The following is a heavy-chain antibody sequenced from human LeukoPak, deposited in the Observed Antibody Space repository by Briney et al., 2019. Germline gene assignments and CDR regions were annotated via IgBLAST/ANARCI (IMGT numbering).Heavy chain of an antibody. V-gene: IGHV4-59*01. CDR1: GGSFSGYY. CDR3: ARGYSGTFYAEYYFDC. Sequence: SETLSLTCAVYGGSFSGYYWSWIRQPPGKGLEWIGYIYYSGSTNYNPSLKSRVTISVDTSKNQFSLKLRSVTAADTAVYYCARGYSGTFYAEYYFDCWGQGTLVTVSS. D-gene: IGHD1-26*01. CDR2: IYYSGST. J-gene: IGHJ4*02.